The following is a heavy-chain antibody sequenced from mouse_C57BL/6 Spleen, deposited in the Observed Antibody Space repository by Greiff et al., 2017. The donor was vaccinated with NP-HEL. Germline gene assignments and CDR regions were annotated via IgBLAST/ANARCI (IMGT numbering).Heavy chain of an antibody. Sequence: QVQLQQPGAELVKPGASVKLSCKASGYTFTSYWMHWVQQRPGPGLEWNGMIHPTSGSTDYNEQFTSTAPLTVDKSSSTAYMQLSSLTSEDSAVYYCARPHYYDYDGYYFDDWGQGTTLTVSS. CDR3: ARPHYYDYDGYYFDD. J-gene: IGHJ2*01. D-gene: IGHD2-4*01. CDR1: GYTFTSYW. CDR2: IHPTSGST. V-gene: IGHV1-64*01.